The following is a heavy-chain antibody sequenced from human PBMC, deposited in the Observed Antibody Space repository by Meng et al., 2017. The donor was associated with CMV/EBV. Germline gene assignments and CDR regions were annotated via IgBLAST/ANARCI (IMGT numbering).Heavy chain of an antibody. CDR1: GFTFDDYA. CDR2: ISWNSGSI. V-gene: IGHV3-9*01. CDR3: ASAGQQLDY. D-gene: IGHD6-13*01. Sequence: SLKISCVASGFTFDDYAMHWVRQAPGKGLEWVSGISWNSGSIGYADSVKGRFTISRDNAKNSLYLQMNSLRAEDTALYYCASAGQQLDYWGQGTLVTVSS. J-gene: IGHJ4*02.